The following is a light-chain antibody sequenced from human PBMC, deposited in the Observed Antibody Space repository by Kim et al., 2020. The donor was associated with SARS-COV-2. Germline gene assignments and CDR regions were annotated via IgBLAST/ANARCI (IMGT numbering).Light chain of an antibody. CDR3: QQRSNWPLT. J-gene: IGKJ4*01. CDR2: DAS. CDR1: QSISSY. Sequence: LAPGERATLSCRARQSISSYLAWYQQKPGQAPRLLIYDASNRATGIPARFSGSGSGTDFTLTISSLEPEDSAVYYCQQRSNWPLTFGGGTKVDIK. V-gene: IGKV3-11*01.